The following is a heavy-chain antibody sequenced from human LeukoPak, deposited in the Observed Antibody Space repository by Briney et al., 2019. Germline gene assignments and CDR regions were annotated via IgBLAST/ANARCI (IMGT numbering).Heavy chain of an antibody. V-gene: IGHV3-23*01. CDR1: GFTFSSYW. CDR3: AKGALGYCSSTSCPPGY. Sequence: GGSLRLSCAASGFTFSSYWMHWVRQAPGKGLEWVSAISGSGGSTYYADSVKGRFTISRDNSKNTLYLQMNSLRAEDTAVYYCAKGALGYCSSTSCPPGYWGQGTLVTVSS. CDR2: ISGSGGST. D-gene: IGHD2-2*01. J-gene: IGHJ4*02.